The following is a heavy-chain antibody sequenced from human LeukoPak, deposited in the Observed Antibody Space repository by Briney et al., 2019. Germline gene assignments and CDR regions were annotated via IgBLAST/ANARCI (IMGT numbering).Heavy chain of an antibody. Sequence: ASVKVSCKASGYTFTSYGITWVRQAPGQGLEWMGWISAYSGNTHYAQKLQGRVTMTTDTSTSTAYMDLRSLRSDDTAVYYCARDQFYRPYRGEAISFDYWGQGTLVTVSS. D-gene: IGHD3-10*01. J-gene: IGHJ4*02. CDR2: ISAYSGNT. CDR1: GYTFTSYG. CDR3: ARDQFYRPYRGEAISFDY. V-gene: IGHV1-18*01.